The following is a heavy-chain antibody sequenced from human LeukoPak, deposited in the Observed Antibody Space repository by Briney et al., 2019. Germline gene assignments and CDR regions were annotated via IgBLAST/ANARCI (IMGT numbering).Heavy chain of an antibody. CDR2: INPNSGGT. CDR3: AREFPSVGASGRGGAFDI. J-gene: IGHJ3*02. D-gene: IGHD1-26*01. V-gene: IGHV1-2*04. Sequence: ASVKVSCKASGYTFTGYYMHWVRQAPGQGLEWMGWINPNSGGTNYAQKFQGWVTMTRDTSISTAYMELSRLRSDDTAVYYCAREFPSVGASGRGGAFDIWGQGTMVTVSS. CDR1: GYTFTGYY.